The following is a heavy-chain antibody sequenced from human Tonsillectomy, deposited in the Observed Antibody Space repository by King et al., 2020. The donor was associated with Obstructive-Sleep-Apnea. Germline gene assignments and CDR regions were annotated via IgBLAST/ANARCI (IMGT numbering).Heavy chain of an antibody. CDR1: GYTFTGYY. D-gene: IGHD5-24*01. Sequence: QLVQSGAEVRKPGASVKVSCKPSGYTFTGYYIHWVRQTPGQGLEWVGWVNPYSGDTDYAQKLRGRVTMTRDTSITTAYMELSRLTSDDTAVYYCARGAEIFDYWDQGTLVTVSS. V-gene: IGHV1-2*02. CDR2: VNPYSGDT. J-gene: IGHJ4*02. CDR3: ARGAEIFDY.